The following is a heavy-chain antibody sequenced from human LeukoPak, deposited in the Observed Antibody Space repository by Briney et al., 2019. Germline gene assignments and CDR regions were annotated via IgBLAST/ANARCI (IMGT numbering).Heavy chain of an antibody. V-gene: IGHV3-33*01. Sequence: GGSLRLSCVASGFDFRSYGMHWVRQAPGKGLEWVAIIWYDGSDKYYADSVKGRFTISRDNSRNTLYLQMNSLRAEDTAVYYCARDLGSSGFFDYWGQGTLVTVSP. J-gene: IGHJ4*02. D-gene: IGHD6-19*01. CDR2: IWYDGSDK. CDR1: GFDFRSYG. CDR3: ARDLGSSGFFDY.